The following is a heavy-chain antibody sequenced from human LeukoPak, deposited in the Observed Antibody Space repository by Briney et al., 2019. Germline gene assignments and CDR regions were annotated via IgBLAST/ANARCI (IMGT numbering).Heavy chain of an antibody. J-gene: IGHJ4*02. CDR2: IGSNGGST. D-gene: IGHD3-10*01. CDR3: VKEVTYYYGSGSYFDY. CDR1: GFTFSTYA. Sequence: GGSLRLSCSAPGFTFSTYAMHWGRQAPGKGLEYVSAIGSNGGSTYYADSVKGRFTISRDNSKNTLYLQMSSLRAEDTAVYYCVKEVTYYYGSGSYFDYWGQGTLVTVSS. V-gene: IGHV3-64D*06.